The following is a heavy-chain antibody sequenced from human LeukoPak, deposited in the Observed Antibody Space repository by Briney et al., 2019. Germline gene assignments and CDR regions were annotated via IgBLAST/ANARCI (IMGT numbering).Heavy chain of an antibody. V-gene: IGHV3-11*01. CDR1: GFTFSDYY. CDR2: ISGDSDTI. CDR3: ARDPPTAVILFDY. D-gene: IGHD2-2*01. Sequence: GGSLRLSCTASGFTFSDYYMNWIRQAPGKGLEWLSHISGDSDTIYYADSVKGRFSISRDNAKNSVFLQMNSLRPEDTAVYFCARDPPTAVILFDYWGQGTLVTVSS. J-gene: IGHJ4*02.